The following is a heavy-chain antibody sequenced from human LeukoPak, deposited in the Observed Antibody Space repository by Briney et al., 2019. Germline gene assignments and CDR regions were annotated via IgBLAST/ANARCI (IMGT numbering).Heavy chain of an antibody. CDR3: ARDYYDSSGPNWFDP. J-gene: IGHJ5*02. V-gene: IGHV3-53*01. Sequence: GGSLRLSCAASGFTVSSNYMSWVRQAPGEGLEWVSVIYSGGSTYYADSVKGRFTNSRDNSKNTLYLQMNSLRAEDTAVYYCARDYYDSSGPNWFDPWGQGTLVTVSS. D-gene: IGHD3-22*01. CDR2: IYSGGST. CDR1: GFTVSSNY.